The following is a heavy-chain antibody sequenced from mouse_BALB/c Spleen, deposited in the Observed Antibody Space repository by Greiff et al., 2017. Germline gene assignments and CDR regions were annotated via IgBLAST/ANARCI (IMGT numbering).Heavy chain of an antibody. CDR3: TRDRTTVPDY. CDR1: GFTFSSYT. Sequence: EVKLQESGGGLVKPGGSLKLSCAASGFTFSSYTMSWVRQTPEKRLEWVATISSGGSYTYYPDSVKGRFTISRDNAKNTLYLQMSSLKSEDTAMYYCTRDRTTVPDYWGQGTTLTVSS. V-gene: IGHV5-6-4*01. D-gene: IGHD1-1*01. J-gene: IGHJ2*01. CDR2: ISSGGSYT.